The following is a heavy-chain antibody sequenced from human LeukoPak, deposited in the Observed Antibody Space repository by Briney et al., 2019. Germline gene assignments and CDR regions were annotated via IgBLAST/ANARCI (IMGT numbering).Heavy chain of an antibody. V-gene: IGHV3-20*04. Sequence: GGSLRLSCAASGFTFDDYGMSWVRQAPGKGLEWVSGINWNGGSTGYADSVKGRFTISRDNAKNSLYLQMNSLRAEDTALYYCASGGYSYGYNWFDPWGQGTLVTVSS. CDR3: ASGGYSYGYNWFDP. D-gene: IGHD5-18*01. J-gene: IGHJ5*02. CDR1: GFTFDDYG. CDR2: INWNGGST.